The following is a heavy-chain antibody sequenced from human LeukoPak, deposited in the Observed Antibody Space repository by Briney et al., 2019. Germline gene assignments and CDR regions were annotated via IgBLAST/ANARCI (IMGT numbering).Heavy chain of an antibody. CDR2: ISSSSSYI. J-gene: IGHJ6*02. D-gene: IGHD6-19*01. V-gene: IGHV3-21*01. CDR1: GYTLTELS. Sequence: ASVKVCCKVSGYTLTELSMNWVRQAPGKGLGWVSSISSSSSYIYYADSVKGRFTISRDNSKNTLYLQMNSLRAEDTAVYYCARGSIAVADYYYYGMDVWGQGTTVTVSS. CDR3: ARGSIAVADYYYYGMDV.